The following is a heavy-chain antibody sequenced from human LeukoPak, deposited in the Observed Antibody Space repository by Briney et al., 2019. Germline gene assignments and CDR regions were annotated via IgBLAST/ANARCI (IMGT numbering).Heavy chain of an antibody. D-gene: IGHD4-17*01. CDR3: AKDRGGYTVTTRPHYYYYGMDV. J-gene: IGHJ6*02. Sequence: PGRSLRLSCAASGFTFDDYAMHWVRQAPGKGLEWVSGISWNSGSIGYADSVKGRFTIPRDNAKNSLYLQMNSLRAEDTALYYCAKDRGGYTVTTRPHYYYYGMDVWGQGTTVTVSS. CDR1: GFTFDDYA. CDR2: ISWNSGSI. V-gene: IGHV3-9*01.